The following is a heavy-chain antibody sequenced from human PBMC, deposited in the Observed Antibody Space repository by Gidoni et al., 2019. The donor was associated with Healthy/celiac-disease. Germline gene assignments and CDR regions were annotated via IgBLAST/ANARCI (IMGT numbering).Heavy chain of an antibody. CDR1: GFTFSSSA. CDR3: AKDSGNYDSSGYSADY. CDR2: ISGSGGST. D-gene: IGHD3-22*01. Sequence: EVQLVESGGGLVQSGGSLRLSCAASGFTFSSSAMSWVRQAPGKGLEWVSTISGSGGSTYYADSVKGRFTISRDNSKNTLYLQMNSLRAEDTAIYYCAKDSGNYDSSGYSADYWGQGTLVTVSS. J-gene: IGHJ4*02. V-gene: IGHV3-23*04.